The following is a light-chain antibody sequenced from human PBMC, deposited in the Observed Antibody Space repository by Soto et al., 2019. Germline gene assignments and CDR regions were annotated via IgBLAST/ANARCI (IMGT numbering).Light chain of an antibody. J-gene: IGLJ2*01. Sequence: QSVLTQPASVSGSPGQSITISCTGTSSDVGSYNLVSWYQQNPGKAPELIIYEGSKRPSGVSNRFSGSKSGNTASLTISGLQAADEADYYCCSYAGGSTVVFGGGTKLTVL. CDR3: CSYAGGSTVV. CDR1: SSDVGSYNL. CDR2: EGS. V-gene: IGLV2-23*01.